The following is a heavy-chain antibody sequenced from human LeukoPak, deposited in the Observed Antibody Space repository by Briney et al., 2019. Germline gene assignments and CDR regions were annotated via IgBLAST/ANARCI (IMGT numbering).Heavy chain of an antibody. CDR2: MKQDRSDK. Sequence: GGSLRLSCEASGFTFSTHWMSWVRQAPGKGLEWVANMKQDRSDKYYVDSVKGRFTISRDNSKNTLYLQMNSLRAEDTAVYYCAKHIKPHIVVLPFQHWGQGTLVTVSS. J-gene: IGHJ1*01. D-gene: IGHD2-2*01. V-gene: IGHV3-7*01. CDR3: AKHIKPHIVVLPFQH. CDR1: GFTFSTHW.